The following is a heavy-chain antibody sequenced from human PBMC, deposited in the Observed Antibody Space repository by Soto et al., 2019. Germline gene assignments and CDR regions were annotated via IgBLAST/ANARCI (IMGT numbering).Heavy chain of an antibody. CDR1: GFTFRNSE. D-gene: IGHD2-21*02. CDR2: INYSGSNI. J-gene: IGHJ4*02. V-gene: IGHV3-48*03. CDR3: ASEALCGADCYFFEY. Sequence: GSLRLSCSGAGFTFRNSEMFWVRQAPGKGLEWVSKINYSGSNIYYSKSVKGRFTISRDNAKNSLYLQMNSLTDEDTAIYFCASEALCGADCYFFEYWGPGTLVTVSS.